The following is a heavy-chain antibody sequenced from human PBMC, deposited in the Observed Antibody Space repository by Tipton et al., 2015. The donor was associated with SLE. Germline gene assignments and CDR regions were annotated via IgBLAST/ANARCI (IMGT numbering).Heavy chain of an antibody. Sequence: TLSLTCTVSGGSISSYYWSWIRQPPGKGLEWIGYIYTSGSTYYNPSLKSRVTISVDTSKNQFSLKLSSVTAADTAVYYCARVSSGQIYYHGMDVWGQGTTVIVAS. D-gene: IGHD6-19*01. CDR1: GGSISSYY. V-gene: IGHV4-4*08. CDR3: ARVSSGQIYYHGMDV. J-gene: IGHJ6*02. CDR2: IYTSGST.